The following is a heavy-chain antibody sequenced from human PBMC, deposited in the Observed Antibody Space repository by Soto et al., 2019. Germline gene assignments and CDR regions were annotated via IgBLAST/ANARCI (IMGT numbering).Heavy chain of an antibody. CDR2: IYSGGST. D-gene: IGHD4-17*01. CDR3: ARGGKGNYGDYVDY. V-gene: IGHV3-53*01. Sequence: EVQLVESGGGLIQPGGSLRLSCAASGFTVSSNYMSWVRQAPGKGLEWVSVIYSGGSTYYADSVKGRFTISRDNSKNTLYLQMNSLRAEDTAVYYCARGGKGNYGDYVDYWGQGTLVTVSS. CDR1: GFTVSSNY. J-gene: IGHJ4*02.